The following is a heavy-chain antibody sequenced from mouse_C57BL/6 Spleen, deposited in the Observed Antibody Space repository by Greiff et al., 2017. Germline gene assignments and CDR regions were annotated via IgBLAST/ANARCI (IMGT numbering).Heavy chain of an antibody. CDR3: AREKVYYGNYYYAMDY. CDR2: ISSGSSTI. V-gene: IGHV5-17*01. Sequence: EVKLMESGGGLVKPGGSLKLSCAASGFTFSDYGMHWVRQAPEKGLEWVAYISSGSSTIYYADTVKGRFTISRDNAKNTLFLQMTSLRSEDTAMYYCAREKVYYGNYYYAMDYWGQGTSVTVSS. J-gene: IGHJ4*01. D-gene: IGHD2-1*01. CDR1: GFTFSDYG.